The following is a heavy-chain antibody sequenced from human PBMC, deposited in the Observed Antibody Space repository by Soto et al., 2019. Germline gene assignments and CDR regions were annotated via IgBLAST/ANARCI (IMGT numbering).Heavy chain of an antibody. Sequence: QVQLVESGGGMVQPGKSLRLSCAASGFAFSHYPVHWVRQAPGKGLEWVAVISYDGSNKYYEDSVKGRFTIFRDNSKNTLYLQMNSLRDEDTAVYYCVREGDCSGGSCSIFDYWGQGTLVTVSS. CDR2: ISYDGSNK. CDR1: GFAFSHYP. D-gene: IGHD2-15*01. V-gene: IGHV3-30-3*01. CDR3: VREGDCSGGSCSIFDY. J-gene: IGHJ4*02.